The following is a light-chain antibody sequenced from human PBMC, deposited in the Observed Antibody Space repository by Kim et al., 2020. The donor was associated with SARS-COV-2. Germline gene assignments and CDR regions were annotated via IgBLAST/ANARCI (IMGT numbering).Light chain of an antibody. J-gene: IGLJ1*01. CDR3: TSYTSSGTYV. CDR1: SSDVGGYNN. CDR2: DVT. Sequence: GQSIPISCTGTSSDVGGYNNVSWYQHHPGKAPQLMIYDVTERPSGVSNRFSGSKSGNTASLTISGLQAEDETDYYCTSYTSSGTYVFGSGTKVTVL. V-gene: IGLV2-14*03.